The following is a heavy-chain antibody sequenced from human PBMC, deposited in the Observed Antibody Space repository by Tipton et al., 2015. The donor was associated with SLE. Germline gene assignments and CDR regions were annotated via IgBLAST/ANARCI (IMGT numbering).Heavy chain of an antibody. CDR3: AKDRVDFGDYAAGNFDS. Sequence: SLRLSCAASGFRFDDYAMHWVRQPPGKGLEWVSGINWNSGTMGYANSVNGRFTISRDNFKNSVYLQMNSLTPEDTALYYCAKDRVDFGDYAAGNFDSRGQGILVVVSS. D-gene: IGHD4-17*01. J-gene: IGHJ4*02. CDR2: INWNSGTM. CDR1: GFRFDDYA. V-gene: IGHV3-9*01.